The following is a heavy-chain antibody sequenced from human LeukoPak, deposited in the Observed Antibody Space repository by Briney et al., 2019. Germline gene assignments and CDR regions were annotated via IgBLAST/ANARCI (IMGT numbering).Heavy chain of an antibody. CDR1: GYTFTSYD. CDR3: ARGLDYYDSSGYKPIDY. J-gene: IGHJ4*02. CDR2: MNPNSGNT. D-gene: IGHD3-22*01. V-gene: IGHV1-8*01. Sequence: VASVNVSCKASGYTFTSYDINWVRQATGQGLEWMGWMNPNSGNTAYAQKFQGRVTMTRNTSISTAYMELSSLRSEDTAVYYCARGLDYYDSSGYKPIDYWGQGTLVTVSS.